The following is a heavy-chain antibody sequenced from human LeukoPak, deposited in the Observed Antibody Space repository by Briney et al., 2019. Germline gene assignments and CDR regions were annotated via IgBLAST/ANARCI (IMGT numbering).Heavy chain of an antibody. Sequence: GGSLRLSCAASGFTFSSYGMHWVRQAPGKGLEWVAVISYDGSNKYYADSVKGRFTISRDNSKNTLYLQMNSLRAEDTAVYYCAKILIPYGGNAFDIWGQGTMVTVSS. CDR1: GFTFSSYG. J-gene: IGHJ3*02. CDR2: ISYDGSNK. D-gene: IGHD4-23*01. V-gene: IGHV3-30*18. CDR3: AKILIPYGGNAFDI.